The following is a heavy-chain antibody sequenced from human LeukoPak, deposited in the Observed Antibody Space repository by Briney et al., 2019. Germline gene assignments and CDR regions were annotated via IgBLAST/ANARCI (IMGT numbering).Heavy chain of an antibody. Sequence: SETLSLTCTVSGYSISTGYYWDWIRQPPGKGLEWIGTFYHGGSTYYNPSLKSRVTIFVDTSKNQFSLKLTSVTAADTAVYYCARRPRGGWFDPWGQGTLVTVSS. V-gene: IGHV4-38-2*02. CDR1: GYSISTGYY. CDR3: ARRPRGGWFDP. CDR2: FYHGGST. D-gene: IGHD3-10*01. J-gene: IGHJ5*02.